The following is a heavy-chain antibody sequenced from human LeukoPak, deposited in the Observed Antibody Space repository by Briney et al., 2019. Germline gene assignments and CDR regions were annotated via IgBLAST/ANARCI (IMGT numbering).Heavy chain of an antibody. D-gene: IGHD3-10*01. Sequence: VASVKVSCKASGFTFTSSAMQWVRQARGQRLEWIGWIVVGSGNTNYAQKFQGRVTMTRDMSTSTVYMEPSSLRSEDTAVYYCARSYGSGSYYNPAGYYYYMDVWGKGTTVTVSS. V-gene: IGHV1-58*02. J-gene: IGHJ6*03. CDR2: IVVGSGNT. CDR1: GFTFTSSA. CDR3: ARSYGSGSYYNPAGYYYYMDV.